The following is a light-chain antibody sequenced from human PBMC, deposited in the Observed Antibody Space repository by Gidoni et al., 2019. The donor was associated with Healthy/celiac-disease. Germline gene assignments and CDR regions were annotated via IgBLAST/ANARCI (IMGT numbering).Light chain of an antibody. J-gene: IGKJ4*01. Sequence: ILLTQSPATLSGSPGERATLSCRASQSVRSNLAWYQQKPGQAPRLLIYGASTRATGSPARFSGSGSGTEFTLTISSMQSEDCAVYYCQQYNNWPPLTFGGGTKVEIK. CDR3: QQYNNWPPLT. CDR1: QSVRSN. V-gene: IGKV3-15*01. CDR2: GAS.